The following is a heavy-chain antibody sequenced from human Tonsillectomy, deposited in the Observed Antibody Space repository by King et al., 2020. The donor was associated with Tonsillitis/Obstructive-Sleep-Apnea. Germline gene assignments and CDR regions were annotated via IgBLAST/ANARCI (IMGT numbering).Heavy chain of an antibody. J-gene: IGHJ4*02. V-gene: IGHV3-21*01. D-gene: IGHD5-18*01. CDR2: ISSSSSYI. CDR3: ARDSGYSYAIDY. Sequence: VQLVESGGGLVKPGGSLRLSCAASGFTFSSYSMNWVRQAPGKGLEWVSSISSSSSYIYYADSVKGRFTISRDNAKNSLYLQMNSLRAEDTAVYYCARDSGYSYAIDYWGQGTLVTVSS. CDR1: GFTFSSYS.